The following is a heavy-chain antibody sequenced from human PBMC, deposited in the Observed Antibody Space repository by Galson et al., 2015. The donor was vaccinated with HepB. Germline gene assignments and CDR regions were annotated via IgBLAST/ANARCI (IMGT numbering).Heavy chain of an antibody. CDR1: GFTVSTNY. CDR3: ARDQYHDSSGYHYPEY. V-gene: IGHV3-53*01. J-gene: IGHJ4*02. D-gene: IGHD3-22*01. Sequence: SLRLSCAASGFTVSTNYMTWVRQAPGKGLESVSVIYGGGRTFFADSVKGRFTISRDNSKNTLFLQMDSLRAEDTAVYYCARDQYHDSSGYHYPEYWGQGTLVAVSS. CDR2: IYGGGRT.